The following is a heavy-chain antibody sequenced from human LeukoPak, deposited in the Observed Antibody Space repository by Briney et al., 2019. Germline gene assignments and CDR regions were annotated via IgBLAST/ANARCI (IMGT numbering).Heavy chain of an antibody. CDR1: GGTFSSYA. D-gene: IGHD2-2*01. CDR3: ARVSGYCSSTSCTSFDY. Sequence: ASAKVSRKASGGTFSSYAISWVRQAPGQGLEWMGGIIPIFGTANYAQKFQGRVTITADKSTSTAYMELSSLRSEDTAVYYCARVSGYCSSTSCTSFDYWGQGTLVTVSS. V-gene: IGHV1-69*06. J-gene: IGHJ4*02. CDR2: IIPIFGTA.